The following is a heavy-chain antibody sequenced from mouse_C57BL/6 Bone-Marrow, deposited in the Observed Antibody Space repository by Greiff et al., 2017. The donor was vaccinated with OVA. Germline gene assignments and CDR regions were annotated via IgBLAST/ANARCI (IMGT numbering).Heavy chain of an antibody. J-gene: IGHJ4*01. CDR3: TRGYSNSYAMDY. V-gene: IGHV1-15*01. D-gene: IGHD2-5*01. CDR2: IDPETGGT. Sequence: QVQLQQSGAELVRPGASVTLSCKASGYTFTDYEMHWVKQTPVHGLEWIGAIDPETGGTAYNQKFKGKAILTADKSSSTAYMELRSLTSEDPAVYYCTRGYSNSYAMDYWGPGTSVTVSS. CDR1: GYTFTDYE.